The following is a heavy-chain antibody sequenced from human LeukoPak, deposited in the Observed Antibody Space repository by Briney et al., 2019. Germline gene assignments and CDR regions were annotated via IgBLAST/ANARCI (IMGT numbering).Heavy chain of an antibody. D-gene: IGHD3-22*01. J-gene: IGHJ5*02. CDR2: INTNTGNP. CDR1: GYTFTSYA. Sequence: ASVKVSCKASGYTFTSYAMNWVRQAPGQGLEWMGWINTNTGNPTSAQGFTGRFVFSLDTSVSTAYLQISGLKAEDTAVYYCARRYYYDSSGYYGINWFDPWGQGTLVTVSS. V-gene: IGHV7-4-1*02. CDR3: ARRYYYDSSGYYGINWFDP.